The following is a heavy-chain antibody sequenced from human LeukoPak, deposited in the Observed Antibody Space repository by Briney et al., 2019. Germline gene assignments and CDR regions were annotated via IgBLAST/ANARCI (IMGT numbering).Heavy chain of an antibody. D-gene: IGHD6-19*01. J-gene: IGHJ4*02. CDR3: AGVGAVAVSDW. CDR1: GFIVSSKY. CDR2: IFSSDST. Sequence: GGSLRLSCAASGFIVSSKYTSWVRQAPGKGLEWGSIIFSSDSTYYTDSVKGRVTISRDNSKNTVYLQMNSLRAEDTAVYYCAGVGAVAVSDWWGQGTLVTVSS. V-gene: IGHV3-66*01.